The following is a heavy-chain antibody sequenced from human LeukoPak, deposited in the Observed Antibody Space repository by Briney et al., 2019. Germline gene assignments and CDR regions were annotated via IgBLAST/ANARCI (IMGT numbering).Heavy chain of an antibody. CDR2: FYSTEST. J-gene: IGHJ4*02. D-gene: IGHD3-22*01. V-gene: IGHV4-4*07. CDR1: GGSIRGYY. Sequence: SETLSLTCTVSGGSIRGYYWSWVRQPAGKGLEWIGRFYSTESTNYNPSVQSRVTTSIDTSKNQFSLRLSSVTAADTAVYHCAREPWSAYYDSTKRYFDSWGPGTLVTVSS. CDR3: AREPWSAYYDSTKRYFDS.